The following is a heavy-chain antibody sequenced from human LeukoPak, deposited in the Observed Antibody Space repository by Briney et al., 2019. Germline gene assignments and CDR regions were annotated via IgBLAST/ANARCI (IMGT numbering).Heavy chain of an antibody. Sequence: SGGSLRLSCAASGFTFSSYGMSWVRQAPGKGLEWVANIKEDGGEKFHVDSVKGRFTISRDNAKKSMYLQMNSLRAEDTAVYFCARVLGCTNGVCHDAFDIWGQGTVVTVSS. D-gene: IGHD2-8*01. CDR1: GFTFSSYG. J-gene: IGHJ3*02. CDR2: IKEDGGEK. CDR3: ARVLGCTNGVCHDAFDI. V-gene: IGHV3-7*01.